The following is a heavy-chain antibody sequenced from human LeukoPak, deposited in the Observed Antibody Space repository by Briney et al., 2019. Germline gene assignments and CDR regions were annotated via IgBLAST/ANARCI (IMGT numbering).Heavy chain of an antibody. V-gene: IGHV4-4*07. D-gene: IGHD4-17*01. CDR3: ARGTGPWMTTVTAFDY. CDR2: IYTSGST. J-gene: IGHJ4*02. Sequence: SETLSLTCTVSGGSISSFYWSWIRQPAGKGLEWIGRIYTSGSTNYNPSLKSRVTISVDTSKNQFSLKLSSVTAADTAVYYCARGTGPWMTTVTAFDYWGQGTLVTVSS. CDR1: GGSISSFY.